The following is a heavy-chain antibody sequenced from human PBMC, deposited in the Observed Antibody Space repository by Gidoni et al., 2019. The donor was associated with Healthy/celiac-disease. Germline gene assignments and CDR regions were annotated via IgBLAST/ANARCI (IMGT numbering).Heavy chain of an antibody. J-gene: IGHJ3*02. CDR2: MSGSGGST. D-gene: IGHD2-21*02. V-gene: IGHV3-23*01. CDR1: GFPFRTYA. Sequence: EVHLLESAVGLAPLGGSLRPSCAAPGFPFRTYAMSWVRQSPGKGREGVSAMSGSGGSTYYADAVKGRFTISRDNSKNTLYLQMNSLRAEDTAVYYCAKDAGGDPRGWVAFDIWGQGTMVTVSS. CDR3: AKDAGGDPRGWVAFDI.